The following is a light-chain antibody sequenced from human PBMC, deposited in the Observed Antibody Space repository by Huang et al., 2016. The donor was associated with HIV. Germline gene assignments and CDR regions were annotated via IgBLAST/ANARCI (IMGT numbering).Light chain of an antibody. J-gene: IGKJ3*01. CDR3: QQSYTFTFT. Sequence: DIQMPQSPSSLSASVGDRVTLTCRASQDIDTYLNWYQQRPGKAPKLLIYNTVKLQSGVPSRFNGTGSGTDFALTITNLQPGDVATYFCQQSYTFTFTFGPGTAVNI. CDR2: NTV. V-gene: IGKV1-39*01. CDR1: QDIDTY.